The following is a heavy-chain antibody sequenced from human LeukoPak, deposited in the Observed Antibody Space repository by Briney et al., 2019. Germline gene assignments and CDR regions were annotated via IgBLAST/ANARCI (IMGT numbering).Heavy chain of an antibody. J-gene: IGHJ4*02. D-gene: IGHD6-13*01. Sequence: GGSLRLSCAASGFSFSNSWMHWVRQAPGKGLVWVSRINSDGTTTYYADSVKGRFTISRDNAKNTLFLQMNSLRAEDTAVYYCAKDRSIAAAGTLDYWGQGTLVIVSS. CDR3: AKDRSIAAAGTLDY. CDR2: INSDGTTT. V-gene: IGHV3-74*01. CDR1: GFSFSNSW.